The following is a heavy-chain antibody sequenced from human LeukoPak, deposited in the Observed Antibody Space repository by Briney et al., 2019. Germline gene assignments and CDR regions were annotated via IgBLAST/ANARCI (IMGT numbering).Heavy chain of an antibody. Sequence: LPGRSLRLSCAGSGFTFDDYAMHWVRQTPRKGLEWVSGISWNSGNIAYADFVGGRFTISRDNAKNSLSLQMNSLSDEDTAVYYCAKDAYGGATFFYYMDVWGKGTTVTVSS. CDR2: ISWNSGNI. CDR1: GFTFDDYA. D-gene: IGHD2/OR15-2a*01. CDR3: AKDAYGGATFFYYMDV. V-gene: IGHV3-9*01. J-gene: IGHJ6*03.